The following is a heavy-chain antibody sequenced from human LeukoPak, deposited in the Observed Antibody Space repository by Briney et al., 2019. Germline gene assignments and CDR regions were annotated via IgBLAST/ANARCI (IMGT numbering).Heavy chain of an antibody. J-gene: IGHJ6*03. CDR2: MNPNSGNT. CDR1: GYTLTCYD. CDR3: AREERSTHYYMAV. Sequence: PSVKLYLKASGYTLTCYDTNYVREATGKGLEWMGWMNPNSGNTGYAQKFQGRVTMTRNTSISTAYMELSSLRSEDTAVHYCAREERSTHYYMAVWGQGTTVTVSS. V-gene: IGHV1-8*01. D-gene: IGHD5-24*01.